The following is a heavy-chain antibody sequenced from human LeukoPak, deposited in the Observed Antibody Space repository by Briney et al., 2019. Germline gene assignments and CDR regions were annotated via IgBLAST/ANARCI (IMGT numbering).Heavy chain of an antibody. CDR1: GGSFSGYY. CDR2: INHSGST. D-gene: IGHD3-3*02. J-gene: IGHJ4*02. V-gene: IGHV4-34*01. Sequence: TSETLSLTCAVYGGSFSGYYWSWIRQPPGKGLEWIGEINHSGSTNYNPSLKSRVTISVDTSKNQFSLKLSSVTAADTAVYYCARGVLAYFDYWGQGTLVTVSS. CDR3: ARGVLAYFDY.